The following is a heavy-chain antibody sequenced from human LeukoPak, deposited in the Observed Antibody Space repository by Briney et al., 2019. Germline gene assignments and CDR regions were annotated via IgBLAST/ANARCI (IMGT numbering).Heavy chain of an antibody. CDR3: ASEPRSYDSSGYYPYGMDV. D-gene: IGHD3-22*01. CDR1: GGSISSSSYY. J-gene: IGHJ6*02. Sequence: SETLSLTCTVSGGSISSSSYYWGWIRQPPGKGLEWIVSIYYSGSTYYNPSLKSRRVTISVDTSKNQFSLKLSSVTAADTAVYYCASEPRSYDSSGYYPYGMDVWGQGTTVTVSS. CDR2: IYYSGST. V-gene: IGHV4-39*07.